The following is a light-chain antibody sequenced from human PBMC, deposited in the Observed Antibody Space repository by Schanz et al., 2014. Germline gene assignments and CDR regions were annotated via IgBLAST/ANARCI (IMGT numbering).Light chain of an antibody. V-gene: IGKV1-13*02. CDR3: QQYNSYLWT. J-gene: IGKJ1*01. Sequence: AIQMTQSPSSLSASVGDRVTLTCRASQGIRNDLGWYQQKPGKAPKLLIYDASSLESGVPSRFSGSGSGTEFTLTISSLQPDDFATYYCQQYNSYLWTFGQGTKVEIK. CDR1: QGIRND. CDR2: DAS.